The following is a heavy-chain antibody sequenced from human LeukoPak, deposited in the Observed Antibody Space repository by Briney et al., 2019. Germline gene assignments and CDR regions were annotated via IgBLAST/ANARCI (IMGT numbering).Heavy chain of an antibody. D-gene: IGHD6-13*01. J-gene: IGHJ4*02. CDR3: ARGVGSSDY. CDR1: GFTFSSYW. Sequence: GGSLRLSCVASGFTFSSYWMHWVRQAPGKGLVWVSRTNSDGSTTTYADSVKGRFTISRDNAKNTLYLQMNSLRAEDTAVYYCARGVGSSDYWGQGTLVTVSS. CDR2: TNSDGSTT. V-gene: IGHV3-74*01.